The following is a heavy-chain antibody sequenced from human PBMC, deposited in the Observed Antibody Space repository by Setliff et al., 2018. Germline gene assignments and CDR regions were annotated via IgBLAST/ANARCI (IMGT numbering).Heavy chain of an antibody. V-gene: IGHV1-18*01. CDR2: ISADNGNT. CDR3: ARRFEGSGRFMYYFDH. CDR1: GYTFINYG. D-gene: IGHD3-10*01. Sequence: GASVKVSCKTSGYTFINYGITWVRQAPGQGLEWMGWISADNGNTNYEPKVQGRVTMTTDTSTSTAYMELRSLRSDDTAFYYCARRFEGSGRFMYYFDHWGQGTLVTVSS. J-gene: IGHJ4*02.